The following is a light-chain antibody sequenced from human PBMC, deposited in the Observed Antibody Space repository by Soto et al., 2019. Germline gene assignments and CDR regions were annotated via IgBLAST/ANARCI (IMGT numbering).Light chain of an antibody. CDR2: WAS. V-gene: IGKV4-1*01. Sequence: DIVLTQSPQSLAVSLGERATINCKSSQSVLSRFDNEPYLGWYQKKPGQPPKMLIYWASNRQPGVTDRFSGSGSGADFTLTISSLQAEDVAVYCCHQYLITPKTFGKGTRVEL. CDR1: QSVLSRFDNEPY. CDR3: HQYLITPKT. J-gene: IGKJ1*01.